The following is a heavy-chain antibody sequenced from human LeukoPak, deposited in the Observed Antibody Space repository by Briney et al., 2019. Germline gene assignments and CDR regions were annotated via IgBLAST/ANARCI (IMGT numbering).Heavy chain of an antibody. V-gene: IGHV1-24*01. D-gene: IGHD2-15*01. CDR2: FDPEGGET. CDR3: ARELGSVTATDY. CDR1: GYSLTELS. J-gene: IGHJ4*02. Sequence: ASVKVSCKVSGYSLTELSMHWVRQAPGKGLEWMGRFDPEGGETIYAQNSQARVTMTEDTSTDTAYMELSSLRSEDTAVYYCARELGSVTATDYWGQGTLVTVSS.